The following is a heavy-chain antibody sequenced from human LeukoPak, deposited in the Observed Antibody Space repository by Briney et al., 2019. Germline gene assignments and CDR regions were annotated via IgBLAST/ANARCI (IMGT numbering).Heavy chain of an antibody. Sequence: ASVKVSCKASGYTFTGYYMHWVRQAPGKGLEWMGGFDPEDGETIYAQKFQGRVTMTEDTSTDTAYMELSSLRSEDTAVYYCATAFIAAADFSFDYWGQGTLVTVSS. CDR2: FDPEDGET. CDR1: GYTFTGYY. D-gene: IGHD6-13*01. V-gene: IGHV1-24*01. CDR3: ATAFIAAADFSFDY. J-gene: IGHJ4*02.